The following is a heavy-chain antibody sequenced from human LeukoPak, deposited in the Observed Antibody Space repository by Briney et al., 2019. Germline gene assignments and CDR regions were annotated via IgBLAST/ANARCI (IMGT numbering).Heavy chain of an antibody. V-gene: IGHV4-39*07. CDR2: INHSGST. Sequence: PSETLSLTCTVSGASISSTSHYWGWIRQPPGKGLEWIGEINHSGSTNYNPSLKSRVTISVDTSKNQFSLKLSSVTAADTAVYYCTLRRTGLAKLDYWGQGTLVTVSS. CDR1: GASISSTSHY. J-gene: IGHJ4*02. D-gene: IGHD4-17*01. CDR3: TLRRTGLAKLDY.